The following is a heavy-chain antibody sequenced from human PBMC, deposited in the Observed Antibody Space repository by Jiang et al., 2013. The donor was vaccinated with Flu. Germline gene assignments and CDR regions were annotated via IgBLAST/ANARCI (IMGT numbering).Heavy chain of an antibody. Sequence: GAEVKKPGESLKISCQGSGYSFSTYWIAWVRQVPGKGLEWMGIIYPGDSDTRYSPSFQGQVTISADKSMNTVYLQWSSLKASDTAMYYCVRRHSSWELLDYWGQGTLVTVSS. CDR3: VRRHSSWELLDY. D-gene: IGHD1-26*01. CDR2: IYPGDSDT. CDR1: GYSFSTYW. J-gene: IGHJ4*02. V-gene: IGHV5-51*01.